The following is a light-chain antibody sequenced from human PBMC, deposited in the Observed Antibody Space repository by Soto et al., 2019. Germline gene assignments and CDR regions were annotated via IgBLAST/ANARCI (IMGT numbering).Light chain of an antibody. CDR2: SNN. CDR1: SSNIGSNT. J-gene: IGLJ2*01. CDR3: AAWDDSLNDHVV. V-gene: IGLV1-44*01. Sequence: QAVVTQPPSASGTPGQRVTISCSGSSSNIGSNTVNWYQQLPGTAPKLLIYSNNQRPSGVPDRFSGSKSGTSASLAISGLQSEDEADYYCAAWDDSLNDHVVFGGGTKVTVL.